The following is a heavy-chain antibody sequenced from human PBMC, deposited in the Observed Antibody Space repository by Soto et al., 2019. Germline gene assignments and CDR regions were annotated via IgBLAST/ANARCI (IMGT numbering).Heavy chain of an antibody. Sequence: QVQLVQSGAEVKKPGASVKVSCKASGYTFTNYGISWMQQAPGQGLEWMGWISAYNGNTNYAQKVKGRVTMTTDTSTSTAYMELRSLRSDDTAVYYCSRDRYYYDSSGYDLFEYWGQGTLVTVSS. CDR1: GYTFTNYG. D-gene: IGHD3-22*01. CDR2: ISAYNGNT. V-gene: IGHV1-18*01. CDR3: SRDRYYYDSSGYDLFEY. J-gene: IGHJ4*02.